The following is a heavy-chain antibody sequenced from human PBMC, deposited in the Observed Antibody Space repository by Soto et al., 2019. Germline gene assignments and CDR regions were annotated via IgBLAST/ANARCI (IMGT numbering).Heavy chain of an antibody. V-gene: IGHV3-23*01. CDR1: GFTFSSYA. CDR3: ASAAREYYYYGMDV. Sequence: EVQLSESGGGLVQPGGSLRLSCAASGFTFSSYAMSWVRQAPWKGLEWVSAISGSGGSTYYADSVKGRFTISRDNSKNTLYLQMNSLRAEDTAVYYCASAAREYYYYGMDVWGQGTTVTVSS. CDR2: ISGSGGST. J-gene: IGHJ6*02.